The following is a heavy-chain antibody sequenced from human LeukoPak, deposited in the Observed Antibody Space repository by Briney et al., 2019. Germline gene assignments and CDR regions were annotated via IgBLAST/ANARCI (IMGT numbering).Heavy chain of an antibody. CDR3: AKTMSLAAAGPRAPEYFQH. J-gene: IGHJ1*01. CDR1: GFTFDDYA. V-gene: IGHV3-9*01. D-gene: IGHD6-13*01. CDR2: ISWNSGSI. Sequence: PGRSLRLSCAASGFTFDDYAMHWVRQAPGKGLEWVSGISWNSGSIGYADSVKGRFTISRDNAKNSLYLQMNSLRAEDTALYYCAKTMSLAAAGPRAPEYFQHWGQGTLVTVSS.